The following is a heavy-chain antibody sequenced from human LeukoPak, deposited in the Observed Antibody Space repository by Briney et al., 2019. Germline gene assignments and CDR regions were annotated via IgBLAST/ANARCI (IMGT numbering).Heavy chain of an antibody. CDR2: IYYSGST. D-gene: IGHD6-6*01. V-gene: IGHV4-39*07. Sequence: SVTLSLTCTVSGGSIGSDNYYWGRVRQPPGKGLVWIGNIYYSGSTYYNPSLKSRVTISVDTSKNQFSLKLSSVTAADTAVYYCARDSSSYLYVLDYWGQGTLVTVSS. J-gene: IGHJ4*02. CDR1: GGSIGSDNYY. CDR3: ARDSSSYLYVLDY.